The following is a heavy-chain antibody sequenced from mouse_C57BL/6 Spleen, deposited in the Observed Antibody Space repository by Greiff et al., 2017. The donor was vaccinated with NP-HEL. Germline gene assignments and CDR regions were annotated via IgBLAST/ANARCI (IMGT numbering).Heavy chain of an antibody. CDR3: ARRGSPFDY. CDR2: ISYDGSN. V-gene: IGHV3-6*01. Sequence: EVKLQESGPGLVKPSQSLSLTCSVTGYSITSGYYWNRIRQFPGNKLEWMGYISYDGSNNYNPSLKNRISITRDTSKNQFFLKLNSVTTEDTATYYCARRGSPFDYWGQGTTLTVSS. J-gene: IGHJ2*01. CDR1: GYSITSGYY.